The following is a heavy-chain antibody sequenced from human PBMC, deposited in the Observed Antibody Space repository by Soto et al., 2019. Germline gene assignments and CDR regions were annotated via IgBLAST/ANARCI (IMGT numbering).Heavy chain of an antibody. CDR3: ARENGSGSYYDY. CDR2: SIPILGIA. V-gene: IGHV1-69*08. D-gene: IGHD3-10*01. CDR1: GGTFSSYT. J-gene: IGHJ4*02. Sequence: QVQLVQSGAEVNKPGSSAKVYCKASGGTFSSYTISWVRQAPGQGLEWMGRSIPILGIANYAQKFQGRVTITADKSTSTAYMELSSLRSEDTAVYYCARENGSGSYYDYWGQGTLVTVSS.